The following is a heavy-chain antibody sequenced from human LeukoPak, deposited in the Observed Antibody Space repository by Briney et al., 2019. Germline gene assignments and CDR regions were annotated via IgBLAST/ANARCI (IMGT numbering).Heavy chain of an antibody. Sequence: GGSLRLSCAASGFNVSIYWMHWVRQAPGKGLVWVSRINTDGSFTRYADSVQGRFTISRDTAKNTLFLQMNSLRAEDTAVYYCAREAKVGGALQYWGQGILVTVSS. CDR1: GFNVSIYW. V-gene: IGHV3-74*01. J-gene: IGHJ4*02. CDR2: INTDGSFT. CDR3: AREAKVGGALQY. D-gene: IGHD1-26*01.